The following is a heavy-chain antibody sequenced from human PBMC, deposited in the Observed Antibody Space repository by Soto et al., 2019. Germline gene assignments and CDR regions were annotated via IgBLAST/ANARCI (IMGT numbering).Heavy chain of an antibody. J-gene: IGHJ6*02. CDR2: IVPLFSTP. V-gene: IGHV1-69*01. CDR3: AVAYCNGDSYFGYYYGMDV. CDR1: GGTFSSYA. D-gene: IGHD2-21*01. Sequence: QVQLVQSGAEVKKPGSSVKVSCKASGGTFSSYAFSWVRQAPGQRLEWMGGIVPLFSTPNCAQKFQGRVTITADDSTSTACMALRSLRSEATALYYCAVAYCNGDSYFGYYYGMDVWGQGTTVIVSS.